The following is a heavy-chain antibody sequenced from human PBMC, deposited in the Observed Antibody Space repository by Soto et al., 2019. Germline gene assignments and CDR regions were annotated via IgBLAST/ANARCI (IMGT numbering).Heavy chain of an antibody. J-gene: IGHJ6*03. CDR1: GFTFSNYG. D-gene: IGHD3-22*01. Sequence: QVHLVESGGGVVQPGRSLRLSCAASGFTFSNYGFHWVRQAPGRGLEWVAIISFDGTRKFYADSVKGRFAISRDNSKNTVYLQMISLSTEDTALYYCVTTSHVQRTIYYYYYYMDVWGKGTTVTVSS. CDR2: ISFDGTRK. V-gene: IGHV3-30*03. CDR3: VTTSHVQRTIYYYYYYMDV.